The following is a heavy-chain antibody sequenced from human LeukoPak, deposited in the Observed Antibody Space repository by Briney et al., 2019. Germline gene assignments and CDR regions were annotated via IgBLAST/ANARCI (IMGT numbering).Heavy chain of an antibody. CDR3: AKDFGSSTSPFDY. D-gene: IGHD2-2*01. J-gene: IGHJ4*02. V-gene: IGHV3-30*18. CDR2: ISYDGSNK. Sequence: GGSPRLSCAASGFTFSSYGMHWVRQAPGKGPEWVAVISYDGSNKYCADSVKGRFTISRDNSKNTLYLQMNSLRAEDTAVYYCAKDFGSSTSPFDYWGQGTLVTVSS. CDR1: GFTFSSYG.